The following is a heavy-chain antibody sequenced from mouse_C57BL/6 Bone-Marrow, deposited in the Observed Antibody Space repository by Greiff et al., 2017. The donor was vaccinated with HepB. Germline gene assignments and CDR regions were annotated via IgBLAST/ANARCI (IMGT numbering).Heavy chain of an antibody. CDR3: ARMNWDVEFAY. V-gene: IGHV1-54*01. CDR2: INPGSGGT. Sequence: VQVVESGAELVRPGTSVKVSCKASGYAFTNYLIEWVKQRPGQGLEWIGVINPGSGGTNYNEKFKGKATLTADKSSSTAYMQLSSLTSEDSAVYFCARMNWDVEFAYWGQGTLVTVSA. D-gene: IGHD4-1*01. CDR1: GYAFTNYL. J-gene: IGHJ3*01.